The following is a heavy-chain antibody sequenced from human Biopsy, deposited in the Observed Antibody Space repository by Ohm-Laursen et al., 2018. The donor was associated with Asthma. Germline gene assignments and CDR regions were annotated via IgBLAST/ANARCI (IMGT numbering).Heavy chain of an antibody. CDR3: ARGDSSGWSHYYFDY. CDR1: GFTVSRDH. Sequence: SLRLSCSASGFTVSRDHMFWVRQAPGKGLEWVSVIYSGGTSDTADSVRGRFTISRDFYKNTLYLQMDSLRAEDTAVYYCARGDSSGWSHYYFDYRGQGTLVIVSS. CDR2: IYSGGTS. V-gene: IGHV3-53*01. J-gene: IGHJ4*02. D-gene: IGHD6-19*01.